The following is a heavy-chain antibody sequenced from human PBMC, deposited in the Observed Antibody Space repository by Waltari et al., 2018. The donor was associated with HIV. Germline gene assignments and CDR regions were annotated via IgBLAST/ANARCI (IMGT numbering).Heavy chain of an antibody. J-gene: IGHJ4*02. D-gene: IGHD1-1*01. CDR3: ARGGTRNDMIFEF. CDR2: IKGVGSAE. CDR1: GFSFANYW. V-gene: IGHV3-7*01. Sequence: EVQLVESGGDLVQPGGSLRLSCAASGFSFANYWMNWLRQAPGKGLELVAKIKGVGSAERYVDAVRGRFTVARDNAKNSVYLQMNSLIVEDTAVYFCARGGTRNDMIFEFWGQGTLVTVSS.